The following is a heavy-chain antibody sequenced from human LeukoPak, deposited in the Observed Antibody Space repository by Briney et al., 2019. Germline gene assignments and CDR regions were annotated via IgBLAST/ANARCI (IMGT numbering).Heavy chain of an antibody. CDR2: IRYDGSNK. Sequence: PGGSLRLSCAASGFTFSSYGMHWVRQAPGKGLEWVAFIRYDGSNKYYADSVKGRFTISRDNSKNTLYLQMNSLTAEDTAVYYCARDPKQLIVGAATGGDWGQGTLVTVSS. V-gene: IGHV3-30*02. D-gene: IGHD1-26*01. J-gene: IGHJ4*02. CDR1: GFTFSSYG. CDR3: ARDPKQLIVGAATGGD.